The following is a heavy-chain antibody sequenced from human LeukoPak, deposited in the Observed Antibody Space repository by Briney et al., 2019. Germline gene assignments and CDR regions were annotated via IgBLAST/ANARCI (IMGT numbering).Heavy chain of an antibody. D-gene: IGHD1-7*01. CDR3: AGQRYNWNSHDAFDI. Sequence: GESLKISCKGSGYSFTSCWIGWVRQMPGKGLEWMGIIYPGDSDTRYSPSFQGQVTISADKSISTAYLQWSSLKASDTAMYYRAGQRYNWNSHDAFDIWGQGTMVTVSS. J-gene: IGHJ3*02. CDR1: GYSFTSCW. CDR2: IYPGDSDT. V-gene: IGHV5-51*01.